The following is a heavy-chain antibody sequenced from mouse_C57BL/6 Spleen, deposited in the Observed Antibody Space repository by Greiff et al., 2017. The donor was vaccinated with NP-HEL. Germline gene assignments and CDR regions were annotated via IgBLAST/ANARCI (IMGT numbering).Heavy chain of an antibody. CDR2: INPGSGGT. CDR1: GYAFTNYL. V-gene: IGHV1-54*01. Sequence: VQLQQSGAELVRPGTSVKVSCKASGYAFTNYLIEWVKQRPGQGLEWIGVINPGSGGTNYNEKFKGKATLTADKSSSTAYMQLSSLTSEDSAVYVCARGDYDYDRFAYWGQGTLVTVSA. J-gene: IGHJ3*01. CDR3: ARGDYDYDRFAY. D-gene: IGHD2-4*01.